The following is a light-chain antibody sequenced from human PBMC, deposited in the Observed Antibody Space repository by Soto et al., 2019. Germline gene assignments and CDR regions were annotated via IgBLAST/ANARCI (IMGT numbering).Light chain of an antibody. CDR3: QQRNMWPIT. CDR2: VAY. J-gene: IGKJ5*01. CDR1: QSFRGL. V-gene: IGKV3-11*01. Sequence: EVVLTQSPVTLSLSPGERATLSCRASQSFRGLLAGYQQKPGQAPRLLIYVAYNRATGIPPRFSGSGSGTDLTLTISSLEPEDSAVYYCQQRNMWPITFGQGTRLEIK.